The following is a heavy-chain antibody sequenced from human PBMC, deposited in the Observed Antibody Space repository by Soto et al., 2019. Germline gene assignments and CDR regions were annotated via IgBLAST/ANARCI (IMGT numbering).Heavy chain of an antibody. CDR1: GGIFSTYA. Sequence: QVQLVQSGAEVKKPGSSVKVSCKASGGIFSTYAISWLRQAPGQGLEWMGGIIPIFGTTNYAQRFQGRVTITADESTSTAYVELSRLISEDTAVYYCARDRDDYGSGNYYNRIDFWGQGTLVTVAS. D-gene: IGHD3-10*01. CDR2: IIPIFGTT. V-gene: IGHV1-69*01. CDR3: ARDRDDYGSGNYYNRIDF. J-gene: IGHJ4*02.